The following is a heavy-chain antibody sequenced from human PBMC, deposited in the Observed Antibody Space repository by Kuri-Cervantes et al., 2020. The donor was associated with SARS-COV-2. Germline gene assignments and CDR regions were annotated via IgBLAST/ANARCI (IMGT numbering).Heavy chain of an antibody. D-gene: IGHD6-13*01. Sequence: GSLRLSCAASGFTVSGNHMNWVRQPPGKGLEWIGEINHSGSTNYNPSLKSRVTISVDTSKNQFSLKLSSVTAADTAVYYCARARIAAAFVDYWGQGTLVTVSS. CDR3: ARARIAAAFVDY. CDR2: INHSGST. CDR1: GFTVSGNH. J-gene: IGHJ4*02. V-gene: IGHV4-34*01.